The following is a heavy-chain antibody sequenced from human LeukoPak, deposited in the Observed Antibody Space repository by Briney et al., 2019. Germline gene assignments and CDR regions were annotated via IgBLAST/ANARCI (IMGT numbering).Heavy chain of an antibody. CDR3: AREITMIVVAMGY. CDR2: INPSSGGT. D-gene: IGHD3-22*01. CDR1: GYTFTGYY. J-gene: IGHJ4*02. V-gene: IGHV1-2*02. Sequence: GASLKVSCKASGYTFTGYYMHWVRQAPGQGLEWMGWINPSSGGTNYAQKFQGRVTMTRDTSISTAYMELSRLRSDDTAVYYCAREITMIVVAMGYWGQGTLVTVSS.